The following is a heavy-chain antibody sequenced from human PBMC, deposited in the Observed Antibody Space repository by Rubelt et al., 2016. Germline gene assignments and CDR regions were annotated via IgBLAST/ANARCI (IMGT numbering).Heavy chain of an antibody. J-gene: IGHJ4*02. V-gene: IGHV4-34*01. CDR1: GESFSGYY. D-gene: IGHD6-19*01. CDR2: FSHSGGT. CDR3: ARGRVSSGWYRDY. Sequence: QVQLQQWGAGLLKPSETLSLTCAVYGESFSGYYWTWIRQPPGKGLEWIGDFSHSGGTNYNPSLKSRVTLSLDTSKNQFSLKLSAVTAADTAVYYWARGRVSSGWYRDYWGKGIRVTVSS.